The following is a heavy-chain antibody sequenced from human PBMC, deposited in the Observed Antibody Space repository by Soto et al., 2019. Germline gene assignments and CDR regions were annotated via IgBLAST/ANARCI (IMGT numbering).Heavy chain of an antibody. CDR1: GGSISSGGYY. CDR3: ARVRGHQLLGWFDP. Sequence: QVQLQESGPGLVKPSQTLSLTCTVSGGSISSGGYYWSWIRQHPGKGLEWIGYIYHSGTTYYNPSLKSRVTLAVHTSKHQFSLNPASVPPADTAVYYCARVRGHQLLGWFDPWGQGTLVTVSS. D-gene: IGHD2-2*01. CDR2: IYHSGTT. V-gene: IGHV4-31*03. J-gene: IGHJ5*02.